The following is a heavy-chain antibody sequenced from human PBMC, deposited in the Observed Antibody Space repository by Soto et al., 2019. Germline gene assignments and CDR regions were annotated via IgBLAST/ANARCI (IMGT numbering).Heavy chain of an antibody. J-gene: IGHJ1*01. V-gene: IGHV1-8*01. Sequence: QVQLVQSGAEVKKPGASVKVSCKASGYTFTSYAINWVRQATGQGLEWMGWMNPNSGNTGYAQKVQGRVTMTRNTSISTAYMELSSPRSEDTAVYYCARETVGYFQHWGQGTLVTVAS. CDR1: GYTFTSYA. CDR2: MNPNSGNT. CDR3: ARETVGYFQH. D-gene: IGHD2-15*01.